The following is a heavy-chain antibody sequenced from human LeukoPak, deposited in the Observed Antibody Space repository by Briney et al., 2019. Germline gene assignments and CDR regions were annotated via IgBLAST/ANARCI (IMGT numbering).Heavy chain of an antibody. V-gene: IGHV3-43D*03. J-gene: IGHJ4*02. CDR3: AKVKVGATLWGGYFDY. CDR2: ISWDGGST. D-gene: IGHD1-26*01. Sequence: WGSLRLSCAASGFTFDDYALHWVRQAPGKGLEWVSLISWDGGSTYYADSVKGRFTISRDNSKNSLYLQMNSLRAEDTALYYCAKVKVGATLWGGYFDYWGQGTLVTVSS. CDR1: GFTFDDYA.